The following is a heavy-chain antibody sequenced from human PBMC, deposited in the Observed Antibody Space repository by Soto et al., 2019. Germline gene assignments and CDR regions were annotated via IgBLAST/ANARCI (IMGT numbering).Heavy chain of an antibody. CDR2: ISYDGRNK. V-gene: IGHV3-30*18. J-gene: IGHJ4*02. CDR1: GFTFSSYG. D-gene: IGHD4-17*01. Sequence: QVQLVESGGGVVQPGRSLRLSCAASGFTFSSYGMHWVRQAPGKGLEWVAVISYDGRNKNYADSVKGRFTISRDNSKDTLDVEMTSLRAEGTAGYYCAKDRGVEVTTRFFGYWGQGTLVTVSS. CDR3: AKDRGVEVTTRFFGY.